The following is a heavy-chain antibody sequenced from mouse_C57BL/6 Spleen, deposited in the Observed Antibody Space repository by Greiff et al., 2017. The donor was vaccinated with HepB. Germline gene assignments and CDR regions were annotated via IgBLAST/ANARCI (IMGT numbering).Heavy chain of an antibody. Sequence: VKLVESGAELARPGASVKLSCKASGYTFTSYGISWVKQRTGQGLEWIGEIYPRSGNTYYNEKFKGKATLTADKSSSTAYMELRSLTSEDSAVFFCARSDGYDAFDYWGQGTTLTVSS. CDR2: IYPRSGNT. J-gene: IGHJ2*01. V-gene: IGHV1-81*01. D-gene: IGHD2-2*01. CDR3: ARSDGYDAFDY. CDR1: GYTFTSYG.